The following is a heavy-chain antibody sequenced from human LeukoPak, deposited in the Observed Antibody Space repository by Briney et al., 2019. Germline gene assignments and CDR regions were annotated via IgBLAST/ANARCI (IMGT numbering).Heavy chain of an antibody. D-gene: IGHD6-13*01. V-gene: IGHV3-15*01. CDR1: GFTFSNAW. Sequence: GGSLRLSCAASGFTFSNAWMSWVRQAPGKGLEWVGRIKSKTDGGTTDYAAPVKGRFTISRDDSKNTLYLQMNSLKTEDTAVYYCTTDEQEDSSSWYLGNDAFDIWGQGTMVTVSS. J-gene: IGHJ3*02. CDR2: IKSKTDGGTT. CDR3: TTDEQEDSSSWYLGNDAFDI.